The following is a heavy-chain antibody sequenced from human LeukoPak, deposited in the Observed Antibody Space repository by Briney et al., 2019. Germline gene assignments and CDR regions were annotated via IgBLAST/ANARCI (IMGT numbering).Heavy chain of an antibody. Sequence: PGGSLRLSCAASGFTFSSYGMHWVRQAPGKGLEWVAFIRYDGSNKYYADSVKGRFTISRDNSKKTLYLQMKSLRAEDTAVYYCAKADTAMVTRGAFDIWGQGTMVTVSS. V-gene: IGHV3-30*02. CDR1: GFTFSSYG. CDR2: IRYDGSNK. J-gene: IGHJ3*02. CDR3: AKADTAMVTRGAFDI. D-gene: IGHD5-18*01.